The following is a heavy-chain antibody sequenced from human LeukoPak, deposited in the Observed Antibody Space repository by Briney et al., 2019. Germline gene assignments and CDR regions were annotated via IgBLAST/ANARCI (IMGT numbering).Heavy chain of an antibody. Sequence: ASVKVSCKVSGYTLTELPMHWVRQAPGKGLEWMGGFDPEDGETIYAQKFQGRVTMTEDTSSDTAYMELSSLRSEDTAVYYCATAESSTTTYYYGMDVWGQGTTVTVSS. D-gene: IGHD2-2*01. J-gene: IGHJ6*02. CDR1: GYTLTELP. CDR2: FDPEDGET. CDR3: ATAESSTTTYYYGMDV. V-gene: IGHV1-24*01.